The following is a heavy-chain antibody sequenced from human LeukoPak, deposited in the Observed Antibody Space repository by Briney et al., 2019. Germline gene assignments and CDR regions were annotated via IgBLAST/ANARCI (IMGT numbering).Heavy chain of an antibody. D-gene: IGHD3-10*02. Sequence: ASVKVSCKASGYTFTSYDINWVRQATGQGLEWMGWTNPNSGNTGYAQKFQGRVTMTRNTSISTAYMELSSLRSEDTAVYYCATDRGTMFTVITSLDHWGQGTLVTVSS. CDR3: ATDRGTMFTVITSLDH. CDR1: GYTFTSYD. CDR2: TNPNSGNT. J-gene: IGHJ4*02. V-gene: IGHV1-8*01.